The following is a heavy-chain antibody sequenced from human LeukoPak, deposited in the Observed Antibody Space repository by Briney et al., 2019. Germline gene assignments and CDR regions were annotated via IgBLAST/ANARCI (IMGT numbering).Heavy chain of an antibody. V-gene: IGHV3-48*03. CDR2: ISSSGFTI. CDR1: GFTFSSYE. J-gene: IGHJ5*02. D-gene: IGHD3-10*01. Sequence: GGSLRLSCAASGFTFSSYEMNWVRQAPGKGVEWVSYISSSGFTIYYADSVKGRFTISRDNAKNSLYLQMNSLRAEDTAVYYCARGASGIGGIRFDPWGQGTLVTVSS. CDR3: ARGASGIGGIRFDP.